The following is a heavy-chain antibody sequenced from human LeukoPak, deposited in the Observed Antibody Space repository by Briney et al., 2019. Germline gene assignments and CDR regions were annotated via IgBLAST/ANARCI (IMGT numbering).Heavy chain of an antibody. Sequence: SVKVSCKASGGTFSSYAISWVRQAPGQGLEWMGGIIPIFGTANYAQKFQGRVTITADESTSTAYMELSGLRSEDAAVYYCARWTVEQQLISYYYYGMDVWGQGTTVTVSS. J-gene: IGHJ6*02. CDR2: IIPIFGTA. V-gene: IGHV1-69*13. CDR1: GGTFSSYA. D-gene: IGHD6-13*01. CDR3: ARWTVEQQLISYYYYGMDV.